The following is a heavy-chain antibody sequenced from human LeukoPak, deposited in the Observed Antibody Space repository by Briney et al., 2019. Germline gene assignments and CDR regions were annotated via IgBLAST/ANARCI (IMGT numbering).Heavy chain of an antibody. D-gene: IGHD2-15*01. Sequence: ASVKVSCKASGYTFTSYYMHWVRQAPGQGLEWMGIINPSGGSASYAQRFQGRVTMTRDTSTSTVYMELSSLRSEDTAVYYCARDYCSGGSCYGYFDYWGQGTLVTVSS. J-gene: IGHJ4*02. V-gene: IGHV1-46*01. CDR1: GYTFTSYY. CDR3: ARDYCSGGSCYGYFDY. CDR2: INPSGGSA.